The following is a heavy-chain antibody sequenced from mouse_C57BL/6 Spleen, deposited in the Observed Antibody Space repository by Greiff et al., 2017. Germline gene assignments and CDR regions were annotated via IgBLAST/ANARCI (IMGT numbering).Heavy chain of an antibody. CDR1: GFSLPSYG. CDR2: IWSDGST. V-gene: IGHV2-6*03. Sequence: QVQLKESGPGLVAPSQSLSITCTVSGFSLPSYGVHWVRQPPGKGLEWLVVIWSDGSTTYNSALKSRLSISKDNSKSQVFLKMNSLQTDDTAMYYCARGITTDFYAMDYWGQGTSVTVSS. J-gene: IGHJ4*01. D-gene: IGHD2-4*01. CDR3: ARGITTDFYAMDY.